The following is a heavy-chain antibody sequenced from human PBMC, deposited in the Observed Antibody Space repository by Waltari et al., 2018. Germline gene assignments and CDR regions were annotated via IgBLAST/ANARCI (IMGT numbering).Heavy chain of an antibody. CDR1: GYTFATYA. CDR2: INAVNGNT. V-gene: IGHV1-3*01. D-gene: IGHD6-19*01. J-gene: IGHJ6*02. CDR3: ARDQSAVANYDYYGMDV. Sequence: QVQLVQSGAEVKKPGASVKVSCKASGYTFATYAMHWVRQAPGQGLEWMGWINAVNGNTKYSQKVQGRVTITRDTSASTAYMELSSLRSEDTAVYYCARDQSAVANYDYYGMDVWGQGTSVTVSS.